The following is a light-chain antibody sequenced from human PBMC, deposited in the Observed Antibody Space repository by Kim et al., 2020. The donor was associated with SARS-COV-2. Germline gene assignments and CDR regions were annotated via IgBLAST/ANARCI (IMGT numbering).Light chain of an antibody. V-gene: IGKV2-24*01. CDR1: QSLVHMERNTY. J-gene: IGKJ5*01. CDR3: MQATLLPLT. CDR2: KIS. Sequence: PASNSRRSSQSLVHMERNTYLSWLQQRPGQPPRLLMYKISNRFSGVPDRCSGSGAGTDFTLKISRVEAEDVGVYYCMQATLLPLTFGQGTRLEIK.